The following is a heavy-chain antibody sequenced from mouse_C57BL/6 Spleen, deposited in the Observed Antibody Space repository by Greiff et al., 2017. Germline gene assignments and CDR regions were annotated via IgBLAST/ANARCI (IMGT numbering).Heavy chain of an antibody. CDR3: AMAYDYVQSAY. CDR2: IHPSGSDT. CDR1: GYTFTSYW. D-gene: IGHD2-4*01. J-gene: IGHJ3*01. V-gene: IGHV1-74*01. Sequence: QVQLQQPGAELVKPGASVKVSCKASGYTFTSYWMHWVKPRPGQGLEWIGRIHPSGSDTNYNQKFKGKATLTVDKSSSTAYMQLSSLTAEDSAFYCCAMAYDYVQSAYWGQGTLVTVSA.